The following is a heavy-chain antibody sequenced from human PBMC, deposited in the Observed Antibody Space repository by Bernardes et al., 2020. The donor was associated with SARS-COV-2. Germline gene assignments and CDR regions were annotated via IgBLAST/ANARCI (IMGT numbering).Heavy chain of an antibody. D-gene: IGHD3-3*01. CDR3: AREGSGFWSGYQLWGYDY. Sequence: SQTLSLTCAISGDSVSSNSAAWNWIRQSPSRGLEWLGRTYYRSKWYNDYAVSVKSRITINPDTSKNQFSLQLNSVTPEDTAVYYCAREGSGFWSGYQLWGYDYWGQGTLVTVSS. J-gene: IGHJ4*02. V-gene: IGHV6-1*01. CDR2: TYYRSKWYN. CDR1: GDSVSSNSAA.